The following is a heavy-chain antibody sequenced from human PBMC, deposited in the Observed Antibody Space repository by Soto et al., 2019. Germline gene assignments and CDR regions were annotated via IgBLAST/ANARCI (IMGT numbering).Heavy chain of an antibody. CDR1: GFTFSSYA. J-gene: IGHJ6*02. Sequence: GGSLRLSCAASGFTFSSYAMSWVRQAPGKGLEWVSAISGSGGSTYYADSVKGRFTISRDNSKNTLYLQMNSLRAEDTAVYYCAKGGLGELLSYYYYGMDVWGQGTTVTVSS. CDR3: AKGGLGELLSYYYYGMDV. D-gene: IGHD3-10*01. V-gene: IGHV3-23*01. CDR2: ISGSGGST.